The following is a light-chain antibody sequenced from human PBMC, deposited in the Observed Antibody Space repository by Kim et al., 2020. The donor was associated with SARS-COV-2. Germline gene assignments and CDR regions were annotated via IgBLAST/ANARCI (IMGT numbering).Light chain of an antibody. CDR2: DAS. V-gene: IGKV1-33*01. Sequence: DIQLTQSPSSVSASVGDSVTIICQASQDIRKFLNWYQHKPGKAPELLISDASTLRTGVPSRFSGSASGTHFTFTISNLQPEDIATYYCQQYNNLQAITFGQGTRLEIK. J-gene: IGKJ5*01. CDR1: QDIRKF. CDR3: QQYNNLQAIT.